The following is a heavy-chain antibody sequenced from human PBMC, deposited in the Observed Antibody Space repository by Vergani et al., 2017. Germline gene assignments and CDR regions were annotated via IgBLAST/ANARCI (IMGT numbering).Heavy chain of an antibody. CDR3: ARRGYSYGSDAFDI. V-gene: IGHV5-51*01. D-gene: IGHD5-18*01. J-gene: IGHJ3*02. CDR1: GYSFNSYW. Sequence: EVQLVQSGAEVKKPGESLKISCKGSGYSFNSYWIGWVRQLPGKGLEWMGSIYPGDSYTRYSPSFQGQVTITADKSISTAYLQWSSLKASDTARYYCARRGYSYGSDAFDIWGQGTMVTVSS. CDR2: IYPGDSYT.